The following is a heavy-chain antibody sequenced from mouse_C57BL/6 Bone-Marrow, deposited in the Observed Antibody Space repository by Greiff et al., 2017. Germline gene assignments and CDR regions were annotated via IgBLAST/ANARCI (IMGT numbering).Heavy chain of an antibody. J-gene: IGHJ3*01. CDR1: GYAFSSYW. CDR2: IYPGDGDT. V-gene: IGHV1-80*01. CDR3: ARSRGAWFAY. Sequence: VKLVESGAELVKPGASVKISCKASGYAFSSYWMNWVKQRPGKGLEWIGQIYPGDGDTNYNGKFKGKATLTADKSSSTAYMQLSSLTSEDSAVYFCARSRGAWFAYWGQGTLVTVSA.